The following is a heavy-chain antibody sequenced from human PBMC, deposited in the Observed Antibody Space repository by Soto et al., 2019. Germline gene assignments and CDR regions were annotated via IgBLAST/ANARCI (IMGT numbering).Heavy chain of an antibody. CDR3: AKAVGTLYCRGGSCYFFDY. D-gene: IGHD2-15*01. Sequence: GGSMRLSCAASGLTFSSYAMSWVRQAPGKGLEWVSAISGSGGSTYYADSVKGRFTISRDNSKNTLYLQMNSLRAEDTAVYYCAKAVGTLYCRGGSCYFFDYWGQGTLVTVS. V-gene: IGHV3-23*01. CDR1: GLTFSSYA. J-gene: IGHJ4*02. CDR2: ISGSGGST.